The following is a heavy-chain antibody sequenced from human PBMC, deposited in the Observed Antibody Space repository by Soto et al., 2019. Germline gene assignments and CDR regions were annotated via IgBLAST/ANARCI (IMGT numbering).Heavy chain of an antibody. J-gene: IGHJ5*02. D-gene: IGHD3-16*01. V-gene: IGHV1-69*13. Sequence: SVKVSCTASGGTFSSYAISWVRQAPGQGLEWMGGIIPIFGTANYAQKFQGRVTITADESTSTAYMELSSLRSEDTAVYYCARDRLTFGGVSPRWFDPWGQGILVTVSS. CDR3: ARDRLTFGGVSPRWFDP. CDR2: IIPIFGTA. CDR1: GGTFSSYA.